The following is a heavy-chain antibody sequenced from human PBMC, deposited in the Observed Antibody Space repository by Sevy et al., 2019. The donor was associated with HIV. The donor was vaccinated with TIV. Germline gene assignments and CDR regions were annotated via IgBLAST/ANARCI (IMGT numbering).Heavy chain of an antibody. J-gene: IGHJ6*03. CDR2: IYYSGST. V-gene: IGHV4-59*01. Sequence: SETLSLTCTVSGGSISSYYWSWIRQPPGKGLEWMGYIYYSGSTNYNPSLKSRVTISVDTSKNQFSLKLSSVTAADTAVYYCARVGVAGTDYYYYMDVWGKGTTVTVSS. CDR3: ARVGVAGTDYYYYMDV. CDR1: GGSISSYY. D-gene: IGHD6-19*01.